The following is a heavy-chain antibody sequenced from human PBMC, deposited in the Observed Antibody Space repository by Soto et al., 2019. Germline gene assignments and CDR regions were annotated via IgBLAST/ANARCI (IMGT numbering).Heavy chain of an antibody. V-gene: IGHV3-23*01. CDR2: ISGSGGST. J-gene: IGHJ4*01. CDR1: GFTFSSYA. Sequence: EVQLLESGGGLVQPGGSLRLSCAASGFTFSSYAMSWVRQAPGKGLDWVSAISGSGGSTYYAASVKGRFTSSRDNSKNTLYLQMNSLRAEDTAVYYCAKRGRLIAVAGLFDYCCHGTMVTVS. CDR3: AKRGRLIAVAGLFDY. D-gene: IGHD6-19*01.